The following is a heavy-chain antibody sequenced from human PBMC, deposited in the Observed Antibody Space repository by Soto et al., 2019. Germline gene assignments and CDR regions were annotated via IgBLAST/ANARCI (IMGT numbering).Heavy chain of an antibody. CDR1: GFTFSSYW. Sequence: PGGSLRLSCAASGFTFSSYWMHWVRQAPGKGLVWVSRINSDGSSTSYADSVKGRFTISRDNAKNTLYLQMNSLRAEDTAVYYCAREPYYYGSGSYLGLDVWGPGTTVTVSS. D-gene: IGHD3-10*01. CDR3: AREPYYYGSGSYLGLDV. J-gene: IGHJ6*02. CDR2: INSDGSST. V-gene: IGHV3-74*01.